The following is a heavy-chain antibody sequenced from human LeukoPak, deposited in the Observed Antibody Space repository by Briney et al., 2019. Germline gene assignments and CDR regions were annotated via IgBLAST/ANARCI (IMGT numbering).Heavy chain of an antibody. CDR3: AKGGDGKIPFDN. CDR2: ISYDGRQK. J-gene: IGHJ4*02. CDR1: GFTFSDYA. V-gene: IGHV3-30*04. Sequence: GGSLRLSCSASGFTFSDYAMHWVRQAPGKGLEWVAIISYDGRQKHFGDSVRGRFTVSRDDSENTLYLQMNSLKTEDTAVYSCAKGGDGKIPFDNWGQGTLVTVSS. D-gene: IGHD5-24*01.